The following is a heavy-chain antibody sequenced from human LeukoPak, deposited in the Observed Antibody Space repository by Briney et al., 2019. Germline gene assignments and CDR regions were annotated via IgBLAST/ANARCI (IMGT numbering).Heavy chain of an antibody. J-gene: IGHJ4*02. V-gene: IGHV3-7*04. D-gene: IGHD3-3*01. CDR3: ARGIDEWLYLNY. Sequence: GGSLRLSCAASGFPFAPFWMTWVRQAPGKGPEFVATVNRDGSGGAYGNSVRGRFTISRDNAKNSLYLQMYSLRAEDTAVYYCARGIDEWLYLNYWGQGALVTVSS. CDR2: VNRDGSGG. CDR1: GFPFAPFW.